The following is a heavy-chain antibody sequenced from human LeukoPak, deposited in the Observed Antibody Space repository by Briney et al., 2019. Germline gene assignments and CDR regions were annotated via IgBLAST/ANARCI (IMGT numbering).Heavy chain of an antibody. CDR2: IYYSGST. V-gene: IGHV4-39*07. D-gene: IGHD3-22*01. CDR1: GGSISSGYYY. CDR3: ARVVGYYYATSSDY. J-gene: IGHJ4*02. Sequence: SETLSLTCTVSGGSISSGYYYWSWIRQPAGKGLEWIGRIYYSGSTYYNPSLKSRVTISVDTSKNQFSLKLSSVTAADTAVYYCARVVGYYYATSSDYWGQGTLVTVSS.